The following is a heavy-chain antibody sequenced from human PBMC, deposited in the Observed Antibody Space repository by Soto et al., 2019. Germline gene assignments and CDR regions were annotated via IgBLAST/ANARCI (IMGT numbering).Heavy chain of an antibody. CDR2: INPILSMS. CDR3: ASSYGSGYRAFDY. J-gene: IGHJ4*02. D-gene: IGHD3-10*01. Sequence: QVQLVQSGAEVKKPGSSVRVSCKASGDTFTFYSINWVRQAPGLGLEWTGRINPILSMSNYAQRFQGRVTMTADKSTSTAYMELSSLRSEDTGMYYCASSYGSGYRAFDYWGQGALVTVSS. CDR1: GDTFTFYS. V-gene: IGHV1-69*02.